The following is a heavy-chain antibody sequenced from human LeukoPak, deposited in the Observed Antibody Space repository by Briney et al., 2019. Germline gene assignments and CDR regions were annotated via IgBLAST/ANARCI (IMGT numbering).Heavy chain of an antibody. J-gene: IGHJ4*02. Sequence: SETLSLTCTVSGGSISSYYWSWIRQPPGKGLEWIGYIYYSGSTNYNSSLKSRVTISVDTSKNQFSLKLSSVTAADTAVYYCARVGSSWYYFDYWGQGTLVTVSS. CDR2: IYYSGST. V-gene: IGHV4-59*01. CDR3: ARVGSSWYYFDY. CDR1: GGSISSYY. D-gene: IGHD6-13*01.